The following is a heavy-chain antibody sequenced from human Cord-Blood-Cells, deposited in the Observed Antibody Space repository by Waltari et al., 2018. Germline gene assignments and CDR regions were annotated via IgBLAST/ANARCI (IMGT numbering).Heavy chain of an antibody. CDR3: AKSLSSSTNYYYYMDV. CDR1: GFTFSSYA. V-gene: IGHV3-23*01. J-gene: IGHJ6*03. Sequence: EVQLLESGGGLVQHGGSLRLSCAASGFTFSSYAMSWVRPAPGKGLEWVSAISGSGGSTYYADSVKGRFTISRDNSKNTLYLQMNSLRAEDTAVYYCAKSLSSSTNYYYYMDVWGKGTTVTVSS. CDR2: ISGSGGST. D-gene: IGHD6-6*01.